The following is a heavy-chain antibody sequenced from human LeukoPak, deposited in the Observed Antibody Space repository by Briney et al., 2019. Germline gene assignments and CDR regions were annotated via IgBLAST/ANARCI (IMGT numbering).Heavy chain of an antibody. CDR2: IWYDGSNK. D-gene: IGHD3-16*01. CDR1: GFTFSSYG. V-gene: IGHV3-33*01. J-gene: IGHJ3*01. Sequence: PGGSLRLSCAASGFTFSSYGMHWVRQAPGKGLEWVAVIWYDGSNKYYADSVKGRFTISRDNSKNTLYLQMNDLRAEDTAVYYCARGWGSNVYASAFDVWGQGTMVTVSS. CDR3: ARGWGSNVYASAFDV.